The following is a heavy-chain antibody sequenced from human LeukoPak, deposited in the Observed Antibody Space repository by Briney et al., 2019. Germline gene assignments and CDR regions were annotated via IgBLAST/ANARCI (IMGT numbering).Heavy chain of an antibody. J-gene: IGHJ5*02. CDR3: ARAGSSLVWFDP. Sequence: GASVKVSCKASGGTFSSYAISWVRQAPGQGLEWMGRIIPIFGIANYAQKFQGRVTITADKSTSTAYMELSSLRSEDTAVYYRARAGSSLVWFDPWGQGTLVTVSS. CDR1: GGTFSSYA. CDR2: IIPIFGIA. D-gene: IGHD6-6*01. V-gene: IGHV1-69*04.